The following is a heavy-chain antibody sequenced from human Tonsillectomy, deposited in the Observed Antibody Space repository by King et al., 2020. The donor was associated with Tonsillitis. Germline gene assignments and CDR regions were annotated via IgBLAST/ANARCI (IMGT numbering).Heavy chain of an antibody. CDR1: GGSISGYY. CDR3: ATYNWNYSYMDV. Sequence: QLQESGPGLVKPSETLSLTCTVSGGSISGYYWSWIRQPPGKGLEWIGYIYYRGSTNYNPSLQSRVIISVDTSKNLYSLHLRSVTAADTAVYYCATYNWNYSYMDVWGKGTTVTVSS. CDR2: IYYRGST. J-gene: IGHJ6*03. V-gene: IGHV4-59*08. D-gene: IGHD1-20*01.